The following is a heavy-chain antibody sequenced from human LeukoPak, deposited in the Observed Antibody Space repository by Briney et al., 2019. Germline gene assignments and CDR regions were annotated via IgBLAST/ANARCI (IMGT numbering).Heavy chain of an antibody. CDR2: INHNGNVN. Sequence: PGGSLGLSCAASGFNFSSYWMNWARQAPGKGVEWVASINHNGNVNYYVDSVKGRFTISRDNAKNSLYLQMSNLRAEDTAVYFCARGGGLDVWGQGATVTVSS. CDR3: ARGGGLDV. CDR1: GFNFSSYW. V-gene: IGHV3-7*03. D-gene: IGHD3-16*01. J-gene: IGHJ6*02.